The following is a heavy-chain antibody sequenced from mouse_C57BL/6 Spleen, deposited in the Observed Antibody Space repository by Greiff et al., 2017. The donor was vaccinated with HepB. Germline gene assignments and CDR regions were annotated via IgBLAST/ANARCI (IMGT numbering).Heavy chain of an antibody. V-gene: IGHV1-59*01. D-gene: IGHD1-1*01. Sequence: QVQLQQSGAELVRPGTSVKLSCKASGYTFTSYWMHWVKQRPGQGLEWIGVIDPSDSYTNYNQKFKGKATLTVDTSSSTAYMQLSSLTSEDSAVYYCARAITTVVDFDYWGQGTTLTVSS. CDR2: IDPSDSYT. J-gene: IGHJ2*01. CDR3: ARAITTVVDFDY. CDR1: GYTFTSYW.